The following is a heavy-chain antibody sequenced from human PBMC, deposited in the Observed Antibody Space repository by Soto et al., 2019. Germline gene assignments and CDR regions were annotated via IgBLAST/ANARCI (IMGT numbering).Heavy chain of an antibody. V-gene: IGHV1-69*02. CDR1: GGTFSSYT. CDR2: IIPILGIA. J-gene: IGHJ4*02. CDR3: ATTSPDYGDYDFVF. D-gene: IGHD4-17*01. Sequence: QVQLVQSGAEVKKPGSSVKVSCKASGGTFSSYTISWVRQAPGQGLEWMGRIIPILGIANYAQKFQGRVTIPADKSTSTAYMELSSLRSEDTAVYYCATTSPDYGDYDFVFWGQGTLVTVSS.